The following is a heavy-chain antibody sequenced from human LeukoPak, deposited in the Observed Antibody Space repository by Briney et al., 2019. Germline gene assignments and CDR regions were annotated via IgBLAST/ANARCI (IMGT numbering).Heavy chain of an antibody. V-gene: IGHV1-69*13. CDR2: IIPIFGTA. CDR3: ASPIYYEVYYYYGMDV. CDR1: GGTFSSYA. D-gene: IGHD3-3*01. Sequence: EASVKVSCKASGGTFSSYAISWVRQAPGQGLEWMGGIIPIFGTANYAQKFQGRVTITADESTSTAYMELSSLRSEDTAVYYCASPIYYEVYYYYGMDVWGQGTTVTVSS. J-gene: IGHJ6*02.